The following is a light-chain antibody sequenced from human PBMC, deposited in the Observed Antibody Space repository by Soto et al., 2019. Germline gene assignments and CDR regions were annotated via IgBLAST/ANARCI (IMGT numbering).Light chain of an antibody. Sequence: QSVLTRPASVSGSPGQSITISCTGTSSDVGGYNYVSWYQQHPGKAPKLMIYEVSNRPSGVSDRFSGSKSGNTASLTISGLQAEDDADYYCSSYTSSSTLYVFGTGTKVTVL. J-gene: IGLJ1*01. CDR1: SSDVGGYNY. CDR3: SSYTSSSTLYV. CDR2: EVS. V-gene: IGLV2-14*01.